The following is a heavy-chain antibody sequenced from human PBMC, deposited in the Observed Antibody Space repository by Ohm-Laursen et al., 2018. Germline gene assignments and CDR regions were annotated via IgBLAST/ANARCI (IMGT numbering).Heavy chain of an antibody. V-gene: IGHV3-53*01. CDR1: GFNACTNY. J-gene: IGHJ4*02. CDR3: ARRHTNSFLAY. Sequence: GSLRLSCTASGFNACTNYMTWVRRAPGRGLERVSDVYTDGDTYYADAVKGRFTLSRDNSKNTLYLQMNSLRADDTDMYYCARRHTNSFLAYWGQGTLVTVSS. CDR2: VYTDGDT. D-gene: IGHD6-13*01.